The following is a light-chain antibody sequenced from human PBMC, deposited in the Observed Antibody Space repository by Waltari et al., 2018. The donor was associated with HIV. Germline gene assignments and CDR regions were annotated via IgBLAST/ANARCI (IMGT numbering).Light chain of an antibody. CDR2: GNS. CDR3: QSYDSSLSGSV. J-gene: IGLJ3*02. Sequence: SGAPGQRVTISCTGSSSNIGAGYGVHWYQQLPGTAPKLLIYGNSNRPSGVPDRFSGSKSGTSASLAITGLQAEDEADYYCQSYDSSLSGSVFGGGTKLTVL. CDR1: SSNIGAGYG. V-gene: IGLV1-40*01.